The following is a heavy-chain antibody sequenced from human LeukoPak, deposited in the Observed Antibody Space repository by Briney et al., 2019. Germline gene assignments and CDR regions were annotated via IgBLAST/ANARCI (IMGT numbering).Heavy chain of an antibody. CDR1: GGTFSSYA. CDR3: ARNTPYYYDSTWGINWFDP. CDR2: IIPIFGTA. D-gene: IGHD3-22*01. J-gene: IGHJ5*02. V-gene: IGHV1-69*13. Sequence: GASVKVSCKASGGTFSSYAISWVRQAPGQGLEWMGGIIPIFGTANYAQKFQGRVTITADESTSTAYMELSSLRSEDTAVYYCARNTPYYYDSTWGINWFDPWGQGTLVTVSS.